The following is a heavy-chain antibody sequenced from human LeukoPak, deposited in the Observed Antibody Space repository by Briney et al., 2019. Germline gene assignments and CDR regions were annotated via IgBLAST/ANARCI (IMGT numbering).Heavy chain of an antibody. Sequence: PGGSLRLSCAASGSSVSSSYMSWVRQAPGKGLEWVSVFYIGGNTYYADSVKGRFTISRDNSKNTLYLQMNSLRAEDTAVYYCARGTVTAPDYWGQGTLVTVSS. CDR2: FYIGGNT. CDR3: ARGTVTAPDY. V-gene: IGHV3-53*01. CDR1: GSSVSSSY. D-gene: IGHD4-17*01. J-gene: IGHJ4*02.